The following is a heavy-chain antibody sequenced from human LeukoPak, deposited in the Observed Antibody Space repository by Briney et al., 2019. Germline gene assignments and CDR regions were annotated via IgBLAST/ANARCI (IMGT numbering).Heavy chain of an antibody. J-gene: IGHJ5*02. D-gene: IGHD1-1*01. Sequence: ASETLSLTCTVSGGSISSYYWSWIRQPPGKGLEWIGYIYTSGSTNYNPSLKSRVTISVDTSKNQFSLKLSSVTAADTAVYYCARRNGPSGFDPWDQGTLVTVSS. CDR1: GGSISSYY. CDR2: IYTSGST. V-gene: IGHV4-4*09. CDR3: ARRNGPSGFDP.